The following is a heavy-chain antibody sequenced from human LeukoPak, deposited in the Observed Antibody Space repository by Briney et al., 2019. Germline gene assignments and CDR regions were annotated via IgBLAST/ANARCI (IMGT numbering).Heavy chain of an antibody. D-gene: IGHD3-3*01. Sequence: GGSLRLSCAASGYTFSSYSINWVRQAPGKGLEWVSSISVRSNYIYYADSVRGRFRISRDDARDSLYLQMNSLRAEDTAVYYCVRLRRNSDTTGFFYYYDFWGQGTLVTVSS. CDR1: GYTFSSYS. J-gene: IGHJ4*02. CDR3: VRLRRNSDTTGFFYYYDF. CDR2: ISVRSNYI. V-gene: IGHV3-21*01.